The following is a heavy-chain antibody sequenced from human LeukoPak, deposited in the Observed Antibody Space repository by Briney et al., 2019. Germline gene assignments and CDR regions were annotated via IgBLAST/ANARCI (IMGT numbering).Heavy chain of an antibody. CDR3: ARRWVYDKRAFDA. CDR1: GGSISGTYY. J-gene: IGHJ3*01. V-gene: IGHV4-59*08. D-gene: IGHD3-16*01. Sequence: PSETLSLTCTLSGGSISGTYYWSWIRQPPGKGLEWIGYIYYTGTTDSNPSLKSRVTISLDTSKNQFSLNLSSVTAADTAVYYCARRWVYDKRAFDAWGQGTMVTVSS. CDR2: IYYTGTT.